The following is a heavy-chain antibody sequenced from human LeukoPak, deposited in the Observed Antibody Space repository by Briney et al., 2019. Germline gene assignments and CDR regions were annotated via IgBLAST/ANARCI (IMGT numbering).Heavy chain of an antibody. D-gene: IGHD2-2*02. CDR3: ARQATYCSSTSCYKAVDAFDI. CDR2: IYYSGST. J-gene: IGHJ3*02. Sequence: SQTLSLTCTVSGGSISSGGYYWSWIRQHPGKGLEWIGYIYYSGSTYYNPSLKSRVTISVDTSKNQFSLKLSSVTAADTAVYYCARQATYCSSTSCYKAVDAFDIWGQGTMVTVSS. CDR1: GGSISSGGYY. V-gene: IGHV4-31*03.